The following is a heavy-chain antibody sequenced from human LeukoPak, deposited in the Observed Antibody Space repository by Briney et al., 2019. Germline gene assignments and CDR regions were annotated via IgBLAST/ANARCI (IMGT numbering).Heavy chain of an antibody. V-gene: IGHV3-33*01. CDR3: ARETPSADAAFDY. J-gene: IGHJ4*02. CDR2: IWYDGSKK. CDR1: GFTFSSYG. D-gene: IGHD2-15*01. Sequence: GGSLRLSCAVSGFTFSSYGMHWVRQAPGKGLEWVAVIWYDGSKKYYADSVKGRFTISRGNSKNTLDLQMNSLRAEDTAVYYCARETPSADAAFDYWGQGTLVTVSS.